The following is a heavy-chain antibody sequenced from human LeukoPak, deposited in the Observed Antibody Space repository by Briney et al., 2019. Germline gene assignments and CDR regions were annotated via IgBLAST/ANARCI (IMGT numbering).Heavy chain of an antibody. Sequence: GASVKVSCKVSGYTLTELSMHWVRQAPGKGLEWMGGFDPEDGETIYAQKFQGRVTMTGDTSTSTAYMELRSLRSDDTGVYYCARDREGTHSSWASDYWGQGTLVTVSS. D-gene: IGHD6-13*01. V-gene: IGHV1-24*01. J-gene: IGHJ4*02. CDR1: GYTLTELS. CDR3: ARDREGTHSSWASDY. CDR2: FDPEDGET.